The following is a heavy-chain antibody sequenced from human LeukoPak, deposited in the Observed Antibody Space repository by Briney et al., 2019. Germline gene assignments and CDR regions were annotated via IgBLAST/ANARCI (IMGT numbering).Heavy chain of an antibody. CDR1: GYRFTNNW. V-gene: IGHV5-51*01. D-gene: IGHD2-15*01. Sequence: GESLKISCKGSGYRFTNNWIGWVRQMPGKGLDWMGIIYPGDSDTRYSPSFQGQVTISADKSISTAYLRWSSLKASDTAMYYCARRSPFCRIKGDGTCYSDYWGQGTLVTVSS. CDR3: ARRSPFCRIKGDGTCYSDY. J-gene: IGHJ4*02. CDR2: IYPGDSDT.